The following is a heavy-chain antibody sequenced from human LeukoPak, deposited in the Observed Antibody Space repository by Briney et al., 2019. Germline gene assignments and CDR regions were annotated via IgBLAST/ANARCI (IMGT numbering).Heavy chain of an antibody. CDR3: ARDPYYDFWSGYRDAFDI. CDR2: ISSSSSYI. V-gene: IGHV3-21*05. CDR1: GFTFSSYE. Sequence: GGSLRLSCAASGFTFSSYEMNWVRQAPGKGLEWVSYISSSSSYIYYADSVKGRFTISRDNAKNSLYLQMNSLRAEDTAVYYCARDPYYDFWSGYRDAFDIWGQGTMVTVSS. D-gene: IGHD3-3*01. J-gene: IGHJ3*02.